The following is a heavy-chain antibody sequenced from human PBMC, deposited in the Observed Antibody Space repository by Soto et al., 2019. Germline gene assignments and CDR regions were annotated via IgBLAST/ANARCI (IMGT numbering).Heavy chain of an antibody. J-gene: IGHJ4*02. CDR3: ARGLVKGGTDFTLLWFGELSPPGPTD. Sequence: SETLSLTCAVYGGSFSGYYWSWIRQPPGKGLEWIGEINHSGSTNYNPSLKSRVTISVDTSKNRFSLKLSSVTAADTAVYYCARGLVKGGTDFTLLWFGELSPPGPTDWGQGTLVTVSS. CDR1: GGSFSGYY. CDR2: INHSGST. D-gene: IGHD3-10*01. V-gene: IGHV4-34*01.